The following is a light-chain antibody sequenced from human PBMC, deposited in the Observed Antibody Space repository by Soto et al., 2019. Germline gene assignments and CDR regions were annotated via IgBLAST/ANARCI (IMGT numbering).Light chain of an antibody. CDR1: SSNISRNY. Sequence: QSVLTQPPSASGTPGQRVTISCSGSSSNISRNYVYWYQQPPGMAPKLLIDTNNQRPSGVPDRFSGSKSGTSASLAISGLRSEDEAYYYCVAWYNCLSGEVFCGGTKLTVL. CDR3: VAWYNCLSGEV. CDR2: TNN. J-gene: IGLJ2*01. V-gene: IGLV1-47*02.